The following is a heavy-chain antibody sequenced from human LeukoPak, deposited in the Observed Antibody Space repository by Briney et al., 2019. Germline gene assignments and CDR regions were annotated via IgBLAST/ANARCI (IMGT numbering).Heavy chain of an antibody. J-gene: IGHJ4*02. CDR3: ARTTYYYDSSGYYNY. D-gene: IGHD3-22*01. CDR1: GGSFSCYY. V-gene: IGHV4-34*01. CDR2: INHSGST. Sequence: SEALSLTFAVYGGSFSCYYWSWVRPPPGKGRGWSGEINHSGSTNYNPSLKSRVTISVDTSKNQFSLKLSSVTAADTAVYYCARTTYYYDSSGYYNYWGQGTLVTVSS.